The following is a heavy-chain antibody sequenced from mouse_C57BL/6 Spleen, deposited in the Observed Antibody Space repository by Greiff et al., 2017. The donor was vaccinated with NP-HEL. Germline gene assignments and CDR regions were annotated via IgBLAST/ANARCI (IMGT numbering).Heavy chain of an antibody. CDR3: ANYDGYTFAY. Sequence: QVQLQQPGAELVRPGTSVKLSCKASGYTFTSYWMHWVKQRPGQGLEWIGVIDPSDSYTNYNQKFKGKATLTVDTSSSTAYMQLSSLTSEDSAVYYCANYDGYTFAYWGQGTLVTVSA. J-gene: IGHJ3*01. V-gene: IGHV1-59*01. CDR1: GYTFTSYW. CDR2: IDPSDSYT. D-gene: IGHD2-3*01.